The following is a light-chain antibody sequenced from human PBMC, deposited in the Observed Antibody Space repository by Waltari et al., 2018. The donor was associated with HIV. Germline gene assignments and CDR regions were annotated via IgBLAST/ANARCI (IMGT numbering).Light chain of an antibody. J-gene: IGLJ1*01. CDR2: DVS. CDR3: CSHAGSSIYV. Sequence: QSALTQPASVSGSPGQSITISCTGTSSDVGGYNLVSWYQQHPGKAPQRMIYDVSKRPSGVSNRFAGSKSGNTAALTIAGLQAEDEADYYCCSHAGSSIYVFGTGTKVTVL. CDR1: SSDVGGYNL. V-gene: IGLV2-23*02.